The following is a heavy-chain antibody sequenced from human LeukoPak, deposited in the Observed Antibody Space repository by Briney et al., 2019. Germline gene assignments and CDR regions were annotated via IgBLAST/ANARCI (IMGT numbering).Heavy chain of an antibody. J-gene: IGHJ4*02. CDR2: INPNSGGT. V-gene: IGHV1-2*02. CDR1: GYTFTGYY. Sequence: ASVKVSCKASGYTFTGYYMHWVRQAPGQGLEWMGWINPNSGGTNYAQKFQGRITMTRDTSISTAYMELSRLRSDDTAVYYCARDYYDSSGYYYVLDYWGQGTLVTVSS. D-gene: IGHD3-22*01. CDR3: ARDYYDSSGYYYVLDY.